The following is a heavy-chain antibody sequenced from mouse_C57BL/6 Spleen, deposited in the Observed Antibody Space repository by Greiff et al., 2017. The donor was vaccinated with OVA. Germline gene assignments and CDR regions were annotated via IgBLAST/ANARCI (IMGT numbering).Heavy chain of an antibody. Sequence: EVKLMESGAELVRPGASVKLSCTASGFNIKDDYMHWVKQRPEQGLEWIGWIDPENGDTEYASKFQGKATITADTSSNTAYLQLSSLTSEDTAVYYCTTLNYGSSFAWFAYWGQGTLVTVSA. CDR1: GFNIKDDY. D-gene: IGHD1-1*01. CDR2: IDPENGDT. V-gene: IGHV14-4*01. CDR3: TTLNYGSSFAWFAY. J-gene: IGHJ3*01.